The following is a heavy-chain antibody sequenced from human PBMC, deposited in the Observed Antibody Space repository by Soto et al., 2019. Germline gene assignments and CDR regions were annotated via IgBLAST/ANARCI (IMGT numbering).Heavy chain of an antibody. D-gene: IGHD6-13*01. CDR1: GGPVSSRSYY. CDR3: ARDKGHSSSWSAYGFGWENYYYYMDV. J-gene: IGHJ6*03. Sequence: SKTLSLTCTVSGGPVSSRSYYWGWIRQPPGKGLEWIGSIYYSGSTYYNPSLNSRITMSVDTSKNQFSLKLSSVTAADTAVYYCARDKGHSSSWSAYGFGWENYYYYMDVWGKGTTVTVSS. V-gene: IGHV4-39*07. CDR2: IYYSGST.